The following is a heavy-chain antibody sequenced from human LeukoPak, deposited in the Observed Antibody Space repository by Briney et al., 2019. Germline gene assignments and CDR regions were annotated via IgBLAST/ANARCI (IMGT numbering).Heavy chain of an antibody. CDR3: ARDPITMIVEDAFDI. J-gene: IGHJ3*02. Sequence: SETLSLTCTVSGGSISSSSYYWGWIRQPPGKGLESIGSIYYSGSTYYNPSLKSRVTISVDTSKNQFSLKLSSVTAADTAVYYCARDPITMIVEDAFDIWGQGTMVTVPS. D-gene: IGHD3-22*01. V-gene: IGHV4-39*07. CDR2: IYYSGST. CDR1: GGSISSSSYY.